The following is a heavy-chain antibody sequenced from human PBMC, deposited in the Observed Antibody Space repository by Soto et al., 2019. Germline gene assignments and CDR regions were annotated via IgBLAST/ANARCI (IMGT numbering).Heavy chain of an antibody. J-gene: IGHJ6*02. CDR2: IYHSGST. D-gene: IGHD3-22*01. CDR3: ARSPDSSGYYPRWYYYGMDV. Sequence: ASETLSLTCTVSGDSIRTLYYWSWIRQPPGKGLEWIGEIYHSGSTNYNPSLKSRVTISVDKSKNQFSLKLSSVTAADTAVYYCARSPDSSGYYPRWYYYGMDVWGQGTTVTVSS. V-gene: IGHV4-38-2*02. CDR1: GDSIRTLYY.